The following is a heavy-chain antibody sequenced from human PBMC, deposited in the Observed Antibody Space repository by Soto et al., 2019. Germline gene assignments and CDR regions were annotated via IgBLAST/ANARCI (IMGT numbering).Heavy chain of an antibody. CDR1: GGSISSSSYY. V-gene: IGHV4-39*01. CDR2: IYYSGST. D-gene: IGHD1-26*01. Sequence: QLQLQESGPGLVKPSETLSLTCTVSGGSISSSSYYWGWIRQPPGKGLEWIGCIYYSGSTYYNPSLKSRITISVDTSKNQFSLKLSSVTAADTAVYYCCRDSYNRGSGAFDIWGQGTMVTVSS. J-gene: IGHJ3*02. CDR3: CRDSYNRGSGAFDI.